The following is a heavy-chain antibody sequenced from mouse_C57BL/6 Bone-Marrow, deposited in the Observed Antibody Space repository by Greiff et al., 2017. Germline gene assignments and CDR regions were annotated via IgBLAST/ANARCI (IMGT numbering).Heavy chain of an antibody. CDR2: INPSSGYT. CDR1: GYTFTSYW. J-gene: IGHJ3*01. D-gene: IGHD2-4*01. Sequence: VQLQESGAELAKPGASVKLSCKASGYTFTSYWMHWVKRRPGQGLEWIGYINPSSGYTKYNQKFKDKATLTADKSSSTAYMQLSILTYEDSAVYYCASYDYDLAWFAYWGQGTLVTVSA. V-gene: IGHV1-7*01. CDR3: ASYDYDLAWFAY.